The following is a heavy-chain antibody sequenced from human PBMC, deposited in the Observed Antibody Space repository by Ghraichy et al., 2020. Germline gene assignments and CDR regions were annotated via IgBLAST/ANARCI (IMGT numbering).Heavy chain of an antibody. D-gene: IGHD3-22*01. Sequence: ASVKVSCKASGYTFTSYDINWVRQATGQGLEWMGWMNPNSGNTGYAQKFQGRVTMTRNTSISTAYMELSSLRSEDTAVYYCATPTGYYDSSGPPYGMDVWGQGTTVTVSS. CDR2: MNPNSGNT. J-gene: IGHJ6*02. V-gene: IGHV1-8*01. CDR1: GYTFTSYD. CDR3: ATPTGYYDSSGPPYGMDV.